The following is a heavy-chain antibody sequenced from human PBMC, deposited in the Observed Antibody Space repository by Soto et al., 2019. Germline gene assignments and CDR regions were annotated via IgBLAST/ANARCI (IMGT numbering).Heavy chain of an antibody. CDR3: ARGRITMVRGGYYFDY. CDR2: INHSGST. CDR1: GGSFSGYY. Sequence: QVQLQQWGAGLLKPSETLSLTCAVYGGSFSGYYWSWIRQPPGKGLEWIGEINHSGSTNYNPSLKSRVTISVDTSKNQFSLKLSSVTAADTAVYYCARGRITMVRGGYYFDYWGQGTLVTVSS. D-gene: IGHD3-10*01. J-gene: IGHJ4*02. V-gene: IGHV4-34*01.